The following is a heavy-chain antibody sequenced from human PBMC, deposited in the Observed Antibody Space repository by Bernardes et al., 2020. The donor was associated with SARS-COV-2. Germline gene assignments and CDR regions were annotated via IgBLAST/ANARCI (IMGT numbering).Heavy chain of an antibody. D-gene: IGHD2-15*01. CDR2: ISTYHGNS. J-gene: IGHJ4*02. Sequence: ASVKVSCKASGYTFTSYSISWVRQAPGQGLEWMGWISTYHGNSNYAQKLQGRVTVTTDTSTSTAYMELRSLRSDDTAVYYCARGRLGGDYWGQGTLVTVSS. CDR1: GYTFTSYS. V-gene: IGHV1-18*04. CDR3: ARGRLGGDY.